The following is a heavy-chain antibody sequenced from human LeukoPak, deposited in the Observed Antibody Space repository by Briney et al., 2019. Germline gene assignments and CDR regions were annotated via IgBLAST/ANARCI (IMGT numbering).Heavy chain of an antibody. Sequence: PGRSLRLSCAASGFTFSSYGMHWVRQAPGKWLEWVAVIWYDGSNKYYADSVKVRFTISRDNSKNTLYLQMNSLRAEDTAVYYCARDDRYCSSTSCYHYYYGMDVWGQGTTVTVSS. CDR3: ARDDRYCSSTSCYHYYYGMDV. J-gene: IGHJ6*02. D-gene: IGHD2-2*01. V-gene: IGHV3-33*01. CDR1: GFTFSSYG. CDR2: IWYDGSNK.